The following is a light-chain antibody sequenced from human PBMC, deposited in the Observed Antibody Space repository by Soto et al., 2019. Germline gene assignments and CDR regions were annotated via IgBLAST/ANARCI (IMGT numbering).Light chain of an antibody. J-gene: IGKJ1*01. CDR3: QQYNYYWT. V-gene: IGKV1-5*01. CDR2: DAS. CDR1: QSVGTW. Sequence: EIQMTHRPFTLSASVRDRVTIPCLASQSVGTWFACDQQKPVKALKLLIYDASNLESGVPARFSGSGSWTEFSLTISSLQADDFAAYYCQQYNYYWTFVQGTKVDIK.